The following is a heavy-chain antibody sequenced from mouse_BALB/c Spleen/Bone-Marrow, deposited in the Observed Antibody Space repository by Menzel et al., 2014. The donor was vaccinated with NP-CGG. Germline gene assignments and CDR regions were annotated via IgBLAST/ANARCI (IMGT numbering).Heavy chain of an antibody. J-gene: IGHJ2*02. V-gene: IGHV1-14*01. CDR3: AIPSQLGLPCSLRY. D-gene: IGHD3-1*01. CDR2: INPYNDGT. CDR1: GYTFTSSV. Sequence: EVQRVEPGPELVKPGASVQMSCNASGYTFTSSVMHWVKQKPGQGLEWIGYINPYNDGTKYNEKFKGKATLTSDKSSSTAYMELSSLSFEISGLYYCAIPSQLGLPCSLRYCGQGTSLPVPS.